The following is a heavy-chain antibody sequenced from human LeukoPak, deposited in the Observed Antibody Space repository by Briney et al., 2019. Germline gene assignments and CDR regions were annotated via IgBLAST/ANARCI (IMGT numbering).Heavy chain of an antibody. Sequence: ASVKVSCKASGGSFSSYAISWVRQAPGQGLEWMGGIIPIFGTANYAQKFQGRVTITADESTSTAYMELSSLRSVDTAVYYCARVMVAATHPDYWGQGTLVTVSS. CDR1: GGSFSSYA. CDR3: ARVMVAATHPDY. CDR2: IIPIFGTA. D-gene: IGHD2-15*01. V-gene: IGHV1-69*13. J-gene: IGHJ4*02.